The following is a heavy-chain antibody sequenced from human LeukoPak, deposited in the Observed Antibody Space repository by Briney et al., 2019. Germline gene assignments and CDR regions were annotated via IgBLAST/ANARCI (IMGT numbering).Heavy chain of an antibody. CDR2: INLNSGDA. V-gene: IGHV1-2*02. Sequence: ASVKVSCKASGYTFTGYYIHWVRQAPGQGLEWMGWINLNSGDANYAQKFQGRVTMTRDTSISTAYMELSRLRSDDTAVYYCARDGGQVGATGPFDYWGQGTLVTVSS. D-gene: IGHD1-26*01. CDR1: GYTFTGYY. J-gene: IGHJ4*02. CDR3: ARDGGQVGATGPFDY.